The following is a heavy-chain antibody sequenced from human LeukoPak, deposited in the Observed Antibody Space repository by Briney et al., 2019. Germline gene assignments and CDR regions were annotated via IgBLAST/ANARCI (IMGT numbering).Heavy chain of an antibody. V-gene: IGHV4-34*01. J-gene: IGHJ4*02. CDR1: GGSFSGYY. D-gene: IGHD6-13*01. CDR2: INHSGST. Sequence: PSETLSLTCAVYGGSFSGYYWSWIRQPPGKGLEWIGEINHSGSTNYNPSLKSRVTISVDTSKNQFSLKLSSVTGADTAVYYCARLRRSSWFDYWGQGTLVTVSS. CDR3: ARLRRSSWFDY.